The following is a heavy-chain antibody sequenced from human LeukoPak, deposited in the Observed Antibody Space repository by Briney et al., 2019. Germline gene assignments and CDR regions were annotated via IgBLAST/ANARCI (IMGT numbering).Heavy chain of an antibody. V-gene: IGHV3-21*01. D-gene: IGHD4-17*01. CDR2: MTTTSSYI. J-gene: IGHJ3*02. Sequence: GGSLRLSCAASGFTFSDYDMSWVRQAPGKGLEWVSSMTTTSSYIYYADSVKGRFTISRDNAKNSLYLQMNSLRAEDTAVYYCARDLGDYVGYDAFDIWGQGTMVTVSS. CDR1: GFTFSDYD. CDR3: ARDLGDYVGYDAFDI.